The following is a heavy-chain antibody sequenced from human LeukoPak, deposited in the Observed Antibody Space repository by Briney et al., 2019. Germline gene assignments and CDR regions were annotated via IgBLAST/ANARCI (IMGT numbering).Heavy chain of an antibody. CDR3: ARNRYGSSLDAFNI. V-gene: IGHV3-21*01. Sequence: GGSLRLSCAASGFTFSSYSMNWVRQAPGKGLEWVSSISSSSTYIYYADSVKGRFTISRDNAKNSLHLQMNSLRAEDTAVYYCARNRYGSSLDAFNIWGQGTVVTVSS. J-gene: IGHJ3*02. CDR1: GFTFSSYS. D-gene: IGHD6-13*01. CDR2: ISSSSTYI.